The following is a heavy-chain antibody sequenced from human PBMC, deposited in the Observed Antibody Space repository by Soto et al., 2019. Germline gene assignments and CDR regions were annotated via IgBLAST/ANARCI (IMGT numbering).Heavy chain of an antibody. V-gene: IGHV3-21*01. J-gene: IGHJ4*02. CDR3: ARDLRYGDYPL. CDR2: LGTSATYI. Sequence: GGSLRLSCVASGFTFSSYTMSWVRQAPGKGLEWVSSLGTSATYIYYADSVKGRFTISRDNAKNSLYLQMNSLRAEDTAVYYCARDLRYGDYPLWGQGTLVTVSS. CDR1: GFTFSSYT. D-gene: IGHD4-17*01.